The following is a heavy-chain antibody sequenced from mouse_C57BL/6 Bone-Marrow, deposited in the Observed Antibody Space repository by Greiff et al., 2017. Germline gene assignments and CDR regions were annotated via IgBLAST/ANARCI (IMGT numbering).Heavy chain of an antibody. CDR3: TAGYDGDSFDY. CDR1: GFNIKDDY. J-gene: IGHJ2*01. CDR2: IDPENGDT. Sequence: EVQLQQSGAELVRSGASVKLSCTASGFNIKDDYMHWVKQRPEQGLEWIGWIDPENGDTEYASKFQGKATITADTSSNTAYLQLSSLPSEDTAVDYSTAGYDGDSFDYGGQGTTLTVSS. V-gene: IGHV14-4*01. D-gene: IGHD2-3*01.